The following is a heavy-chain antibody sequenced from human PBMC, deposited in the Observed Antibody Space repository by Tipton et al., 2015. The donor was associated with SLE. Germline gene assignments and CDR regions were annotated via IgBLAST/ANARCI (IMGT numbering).Heavy chain of an antibody. Sequence: TLSLTCTVSGSSISSYYWSWIRQPPGKGLEWIGYIYYSGSTNYNPSLKSRVTISADTSKNQFSLKMTSVTAADTAVYYCVGRGMVFQHWGQGTPVTVSS. V-gene: IGHV4-59*12. CDR2: IYYSGST. J-gene: IGHJ1*01. CDR3: VGRGMVFQH. CDR1: GSSISSYY. D-gene: IGHD3-10*01.